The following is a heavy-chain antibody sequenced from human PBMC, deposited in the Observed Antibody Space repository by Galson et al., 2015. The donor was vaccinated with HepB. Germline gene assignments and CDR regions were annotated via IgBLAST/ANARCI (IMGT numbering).Heavy chain of an antibody. Sequence: SVKVSCKASGYTFTGYYMHWVRQAPGQGLEWMGWINPNSGGTNYAQKFQGRVTMTRDTSISTAYMELSRLRSDDTAVYYCARDPDRGSSLTGDFDYWGQGTLVTASS. D-gene: IGHD6-13*01. J-gene: IGHJ4*02. CDR1: GYTFTGYY. CDR2: INPNSGGT. V-gene: IGHV1-2*02. CDR3: ARDPDRGSSLTGDFDY.